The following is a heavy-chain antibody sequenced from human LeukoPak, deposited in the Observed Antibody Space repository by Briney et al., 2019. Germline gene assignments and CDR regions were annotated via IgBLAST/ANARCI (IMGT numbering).Heavy chain of an antibody. Sequence: SVKVSCKASGGTFSSYAISGVRQAPGQGLEWMGRIIPIFGTANYAQKFQGRVTITTDESTSTAYMELSSLRSEDTAVYYCASNYDSSGYYYRTWGQGTLVTLSS. J-gene: IGHJ5*02. V-gene: IGHV1-69*05. CDR1: GGTFSSYA. D-gene: IGHD3-22*01. CDR3: ASNYDSSGYYYRT. CDR2: IIPIFGTA.